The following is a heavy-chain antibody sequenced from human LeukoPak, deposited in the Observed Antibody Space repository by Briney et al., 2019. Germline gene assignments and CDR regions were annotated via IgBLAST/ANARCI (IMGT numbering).Heavy chain of an antibody. D-gene: IGHD5-18*01. CDR2: INPNSGGT. J-gene: IGHJ4*02. Sequence: ASVKVSCKASGYTFTGYYMHWVRQAPGQGLEWMGRINPNSGGTNYAQKFQGRVTMTRDTSISTAYMELSGLRSDDTAVYYCARTIRRTAMVPYYFDYWGQGTLVTVSS. CDR1: GYTFTGYY. CDR3: ARTIRRTAMVPYYFDY. V-gene: IGHV1-2*06.